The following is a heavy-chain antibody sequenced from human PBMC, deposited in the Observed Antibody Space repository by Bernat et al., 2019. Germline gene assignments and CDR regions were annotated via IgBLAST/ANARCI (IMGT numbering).Heavy chain of an antibody. J-gene: IGHJ5*02. D-gene: IGHD3-3*01. CDR3: ARVGTIFGVVGWFDP. CDR2: IYYSGST. Sequence: QVQLQESGPGLVKPSETLSLTCTVSGGSISSYYWSWIRQPPGKGLEWIGYIYYSGSTNYNPSLKSRVTISVGTSKNQFSLKLSSVTAADTAVYYCARVGTIFGVVGWFDPWGQGTLVTVSS. CDR1: GGSISSYY. V-gene: IGHV4-59*01.